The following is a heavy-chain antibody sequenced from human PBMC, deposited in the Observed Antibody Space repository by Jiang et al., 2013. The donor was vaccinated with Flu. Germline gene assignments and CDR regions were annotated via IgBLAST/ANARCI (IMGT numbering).Heavy chain of an antibody. CDR3: ASHPVIYSSSNDWYFDY. D-gene: IGHD6-13*01. V-gene: IGHV5-10-1*01. CDR2: IDPSDSYT. CDR1: GYSFTSYW. J-gene: IGHJ4*02. Sequence: GAEVKKPGESLRISCKGSGYSFTSYWISWVRQMPGKGLEWMGRIDPSDSYTNYSPSFQGHVTISADKSISTAYLQWSSLKASDTAMYYCASHPVIYSSSNDWYFDYWGQGTLVTVSS.